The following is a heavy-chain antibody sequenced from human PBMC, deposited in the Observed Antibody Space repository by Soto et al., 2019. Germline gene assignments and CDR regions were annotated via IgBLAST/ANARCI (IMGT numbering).Heavy chain of an antibody. CDR2: IISGGGST. J-gene: IGHJ4*02. V-gene: IGHV3-23*01. CDR1: GFTFNKYA. CDR3: GKSLHYCDS. Sequence: EVQLLESGGGLVQPGGSLRLSCAASGFTFNKYAMTWVRQAPGKGLEWVSTIISGGGSTYYADSVKGRFTISRDNSKSTVDLQMNSLRSEDTAVYYCGKSLHYCDSWGQGTLVTVSS.